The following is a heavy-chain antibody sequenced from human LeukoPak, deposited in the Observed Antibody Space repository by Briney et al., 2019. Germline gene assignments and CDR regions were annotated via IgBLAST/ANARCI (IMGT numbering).Heavy chain of an antibody. J-gene: IGHJ4*02. CDR2: ISGSGGRK. D-gene: IGHD3-9*01. CDR1: GFTFSTYA. CDR3: AEGWYYDVLTGYPGYYFDY. Sequence: GGSLRLSCAASGFTFSTYAVNWVRQAPGKGLEWVSTISGSGGRKNYAESVKGRFTISRDNSKNTVYLQMNSLRADDTALYYCAEGWYYDVLTGYPGYYFDYWGQGTLVTVSS. V-gene: IGHV3-23*01.